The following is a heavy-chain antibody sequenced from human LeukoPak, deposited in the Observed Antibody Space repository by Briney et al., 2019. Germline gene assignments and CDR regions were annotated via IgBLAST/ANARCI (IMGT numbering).Heavy chain of an antibody. CDR2: TYNSGNT. CDR3: ARSSGWRDAFDF. J-gene: IGHJ3*01. CDR1: GGSISISGCY. Sequence: SQTLSLTCSDSGGSISISGCYWNWTRQLPGKGLEWIGYTYNSGNTYYNPSFGSRVTISTDTFMNQFFLKSHSVTAADTAVYYRARSSGWRDAFDFWGRGTMVTVSS. D-gene: IGHD6-19*01. V-gene: IGHV4-31*03.